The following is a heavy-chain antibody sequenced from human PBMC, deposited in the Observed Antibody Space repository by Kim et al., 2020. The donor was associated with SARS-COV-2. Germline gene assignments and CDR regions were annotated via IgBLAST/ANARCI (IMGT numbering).Heavy chain of an antibody. V-gene: IGHV5-51*01. Sequence: GESLKISCKGSGYNFPTYWIGWVRQMPGKGLEWVGIIYPADSDTRYSPSFEGQVTISVDKAISTAYLQWSSLRASDTAMYYCASRLYTSGWLTFDLWGQGTLVTVSS. J-gene: IGHJ4*02. D-gene: IGHD6-19*01. CDR3: ASRLYTSGWLTFDL. CDR1: GYNFPTYW. CDR2: IYPADSDT.